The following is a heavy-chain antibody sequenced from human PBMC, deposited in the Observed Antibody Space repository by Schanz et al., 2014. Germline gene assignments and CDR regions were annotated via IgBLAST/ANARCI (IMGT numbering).Heavy chain of an antibody. CDR3: ARDVDDRRGYGSGYCLGDCMDV. D-gene: IGHD3-10*01. CDR1: GGSFSSNY. Sequence: QVQLQQWGAGLLKPSETLSLTCAVYGGSFSSNYWSWIRQAPGKGLEWVSDISSGSSYANYADSVKGRFTISRDNAKNSLYLQMNSLRAEDTAVYYCARDVDDRRGYGSGYCLGDCMDVWGQGTTVTVSS. J-gene: IGHJ6*02. CDR2: ISSGSSYA. V-gene: IGHV3-11*05.